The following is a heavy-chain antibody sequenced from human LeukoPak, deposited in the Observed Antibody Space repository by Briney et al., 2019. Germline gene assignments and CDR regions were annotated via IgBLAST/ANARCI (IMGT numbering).Heavy chain of an antibody. CDR1: GFTFSSYA. CDR2: INSDGSST. V-gene: IGHV3-74*01. Sequence: GGSLRLSCAASGFTFSSYAMSWVRQAPGKGLEWVSRINSDGSSTSYADSVKGRFTISRDNAKNTLYLQMNSLRAEDTAVYYCARDEAVAELDYWGQGTLVTVSS. D-gene: IGHD6-19*01. J-gene: IGHJ4*02. CDR3: ARDEAVAELDY.